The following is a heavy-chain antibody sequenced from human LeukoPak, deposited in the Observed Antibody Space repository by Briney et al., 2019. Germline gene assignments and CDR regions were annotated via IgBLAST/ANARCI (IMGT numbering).Heavy chain of an antibody. CDR2: INPHSGVT. D-gene: IGHD4/OR15-4a*01. CDR3: VREGNEVLTKNFDH. CDR1: EFTFSGYY. V-gene: IGHV1-2*02. J-gene: IGHJ4*02. Sequence: ASVKVSCKASEFTFSGYYIHWVRQAPGQGLEWMGYINPHSGVTSFPQKFQGRVTLSTDTSISAAYMELSSLISDDTAMYYCVREGNEVLTKNFDHWGQGALVTVSS.